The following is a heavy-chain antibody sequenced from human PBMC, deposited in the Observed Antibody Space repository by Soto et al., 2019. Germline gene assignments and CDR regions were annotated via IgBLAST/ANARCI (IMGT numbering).Heavy chain of an antibody. Sequence: EVQLVESGGGLVQPGGSLRLSCAASGFTFSSYDMHWVRQATGKGLEWVXAIGTAGDTYYPGSVKGRFTISRENAKNSXXXXXXXXXXXXXXXXXXXXXXXXXXXXXXXXXLGYWGQGTLVTVSS. CDR3: XXXXXXXXXXXXXXXLGY. J-gene: IGHJ4*02. CDR1: GFTFSSYD. D-gene: IGHD3-16*01. V-gene: IGHV3-13*01. CDR2: IGTAGDT.